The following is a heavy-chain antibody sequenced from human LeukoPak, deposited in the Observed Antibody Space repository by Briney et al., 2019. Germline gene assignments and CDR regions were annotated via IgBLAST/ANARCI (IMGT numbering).Heavy chain of an antibody. V-gene: IGHV4-39*01. CDR3: ARRGYSSSWYPPFDY. CDR2: IYYSGST. D-gene: IGHD6-13*01. Sequence: SEXXSLTCTVSAGSIRSSDYYWGWIRQPPGRGVEWIGSIYYSGSTYYNPSLKSRVTISVDTAKKQFTLKRSSVTAADTALYFCARRGYSSSWYPPFDYWGQGTLVTVSS. CDR1: AGSIRSSDYY. J-gene: IGHJ4*02.